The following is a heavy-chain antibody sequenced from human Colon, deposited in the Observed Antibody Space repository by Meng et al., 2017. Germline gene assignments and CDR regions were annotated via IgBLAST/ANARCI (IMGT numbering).Heavy chain of an antibody. V-gene: IGHV3-30*01. D-gene: IGHD3-22*01. CDR2: ISYDGSNK. CDR1: GFTFSSYA. Sequence: GESLKISCAASGFTFSSYAMHWVRQAPGKGLEWVAVISYDGSNKYYADSVKGRFTISRDNSKNTLYLQMNSLRAEDTAVYYCVRQPTQTSGGDDSSGYVFGYWGQGTLVTVSS. J-gene: IGHJ4*02. CDR3: VRQPTQTSGGDDSSGYVFGY.